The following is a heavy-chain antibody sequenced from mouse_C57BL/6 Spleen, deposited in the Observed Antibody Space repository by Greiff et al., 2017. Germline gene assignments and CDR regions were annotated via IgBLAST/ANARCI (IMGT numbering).Heavy chain of an antibody. J-gene: IGHJ2*01. CDR3: ARLPTLDY. V-gene: IGHV5-9*01. Sequence: EVQLQESGGGLVKPGGSLKLSCAASGFTFSSYTMSWVRQTPEKRLEWVATISGGGGNTYYPDSVKGRFTISRDNAKNTRYLQMSSLRSEDTALYYCARLPTLDYWGQGTTLTVSS. CDR2: ISGGGGNT. CDR1: GFTFSSYT.